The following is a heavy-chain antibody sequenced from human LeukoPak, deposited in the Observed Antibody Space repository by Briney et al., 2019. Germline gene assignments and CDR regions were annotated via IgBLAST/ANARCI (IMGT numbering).Heavy chain of an antibody. CDR2: ISAYNGNT. J-gene: IGHJ4*02. Sequence: ASVKVSCKTSGYTFTNYDISWVRQAPGQGLAWMGWISAYNGNTNYAQKLQGRVTMTTDTSTSTAYMELRSLRSDDTAVYYCAGGWYGVPAASFDYWGQGTLVTVSS. CDR3: AGGWYGVPAASFDY. V-gene: IGHV1-18*01. CDR1: GYTFTNYD. D-gene: IGHD2-2*01.